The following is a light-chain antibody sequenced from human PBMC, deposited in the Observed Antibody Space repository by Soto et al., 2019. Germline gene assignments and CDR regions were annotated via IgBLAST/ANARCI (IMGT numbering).Light chain of an antibody. J-gene: IGKJ1*01. CDR2: AAS. V-gene: IGKV1-9*01. CDR1: QGISTY. Sequence: LTQSPATLSLSPGERATFSCRASQGISTYLAWYQQKPGQAPRLLIYAASTLQSGVPSRFSGSGSGTEFTLTISSLQPEDFATYYCQQLNTYPETFGQGTKVDIK. CDR3: QQLNTYPET.